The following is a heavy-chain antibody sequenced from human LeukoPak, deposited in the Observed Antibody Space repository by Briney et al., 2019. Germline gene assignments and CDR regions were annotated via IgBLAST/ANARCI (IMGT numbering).Heavy chain of an antibody. Sequence: GGSLRLSCAASGFTVSSNYMSWVRQPPGKGLEWVSVIYRDGTTSYADSVKGRFTISRDNSKNTLYLQMNSLRAEDTAVYYCAKDFSPLCSSTSCPWDYWGQGTLVTVSS. V-gene: IGHV3-53*05. CDR1: GFTVSSNY. D-gene: IGHD2-2*01. CDR2: IYRDGTT. J-gene: IGHJ4*02. CDR3: AKDFSPLCSSTSCPWDY.